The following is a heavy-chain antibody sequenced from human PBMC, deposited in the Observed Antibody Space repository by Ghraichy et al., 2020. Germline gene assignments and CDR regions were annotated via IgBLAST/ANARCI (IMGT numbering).Heavy chain of an antibody. V-gene: IGHV4-34*01. CDR2: INHSGST. CDR3: ARGELSYYYYGMDV. CDR1: GGSFSGYY. Sequence: SETLSLTCAVYGGSFSGYYWSWIRQPPGKGLEWIGEINHSGSTNYNPSLKSRVTISVDTSKNQFSLKLSSVTAADTAVYYCARGELSYYYYGMDVWGQGTTVTVSS. J-gene: IGHJ6*02. D-gene: IGHD3-16*02.